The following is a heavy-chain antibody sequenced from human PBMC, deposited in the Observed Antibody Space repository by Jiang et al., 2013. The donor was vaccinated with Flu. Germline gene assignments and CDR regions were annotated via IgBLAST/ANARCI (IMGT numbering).Heavy chain of an antibody. CDR2: AYFRSYWYD. CDR3: ARGTFGVTDS. Sequence: QTLSLTCAISGDSVSSNTAAWNWIRQSPSRGLEWLGRAYFRSYWYDEYAESVESRITINPDTSKNQFSLQLKFVTPEDTAVYYCARGTFGVTDSWGQGTLVTVSS. V-gene: IGHV6-1*01. D-gene: IGHD3-10*01. J-gene: IGHJ5*01. CDR1: GDSVSSNTAA.